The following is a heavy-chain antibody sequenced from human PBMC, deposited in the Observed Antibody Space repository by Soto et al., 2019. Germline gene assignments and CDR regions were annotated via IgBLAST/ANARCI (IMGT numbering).Heavy chain of an antibody. CDR1: GFTFSDHY. CDR3: SRGGGGGLFDL. V-gene: IGHV3-11*06. Sequence: QVQLVESGGGLVKPGGSLRLSCASSGFTFSDHYMRWIRRSPGKGLEFLSYISPRTTYKNYADSVKGPFTISRDNAKNSLYLPLNSLRAEDTAIYYCSRGGGGGLFDLWGQGTFVTVSS. J-gene: IGHJ4*02. CDR2: ISPRTTYK. D-gene: IGHD2-21*01.